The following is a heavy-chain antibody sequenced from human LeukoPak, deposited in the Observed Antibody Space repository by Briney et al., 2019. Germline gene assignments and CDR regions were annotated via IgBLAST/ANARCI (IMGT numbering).Heavy chain of an antibody. CDR2: VYYTGGT. CDR1: GASVTSGGFY. Sequence: AETLSLTCSVSGASVTSGGFYWGWLRQPPGKEPEWIAIVYYTGGTYYNPSLKIPVTISIDTSKNQFSLRLTSVTATDTAVYHCARHSGSGSLSRPFDPWGQGTLVTVSS. D-gene: IGHD3-10*01. CDR3: ARHSGSGSLSRPFDP. J-gene: IGHJ5*02. V-gene: IGHV4-39*01.